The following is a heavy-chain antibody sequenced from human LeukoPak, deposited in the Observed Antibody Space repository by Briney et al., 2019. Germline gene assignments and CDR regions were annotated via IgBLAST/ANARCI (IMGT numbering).Heavy chain of an antibody. V-gene: IGHV5-51*01. J-gene: IGHJ5*02. Sequence: GESLKISCKGSGYNFANYWIAWVRQMPGKCLEWMGIIHPGNSDIRYSPSFQGQVTISADKSISTAYLQWSSLKASDTAIYYCARAPTGFPNWFDPWGQGTLVTVSS. D-gene: IGHD2-8*02. CDR2: IHPGNSDI. CDR1: GYNFANYW. CDR3: ARAPTGFPNWFDP.